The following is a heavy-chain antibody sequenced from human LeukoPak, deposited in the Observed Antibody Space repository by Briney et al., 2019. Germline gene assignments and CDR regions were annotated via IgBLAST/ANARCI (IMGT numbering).Heavy chain of an antibody. J-gene: IGHJ4*02. V-gene: IGHV4-39*07. Sequence: SETLSLTCTVSGGSISSNNYYWGWIRQPPGKGLEWIGNIYTSGSTYYSPSLKSRVIISLDTSKNQFSLTLSSVTAADTAVYYCARVTTVLTVDYWGQGTLVTVSS. CDR2: IYTSGST. CDR3: ARVTTVLTVDY. D-gene: IGHD4-23*01. CDR1: GGSISSNNYY.